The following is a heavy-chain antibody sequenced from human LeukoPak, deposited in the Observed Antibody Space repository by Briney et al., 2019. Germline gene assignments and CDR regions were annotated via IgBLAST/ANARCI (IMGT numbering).Heavy chain of an antibody. CDR2: TYYRSKWYT. V-gene: IGHV6-1*01. J-gene: IGHJ4*02. D-gene: IGHD6-19*01. Sequence: SQTLSLTCAISGDSVSNNNAAWNWIRQSPSRGLEWLGMTYYRSKWYTDSAVSVNSRITINPDTSNNQFSLQLTSVTPEDSAVYYCARGNSGVAVARFDYWGQGTLVTVSS. CDR3: ARGNSGVAVARFDY. CDR1: GDSVSNNNAA.